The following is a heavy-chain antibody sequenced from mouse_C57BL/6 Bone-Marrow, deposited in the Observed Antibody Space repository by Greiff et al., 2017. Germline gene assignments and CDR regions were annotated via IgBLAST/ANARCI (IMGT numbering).Heavy chain of an antibody. J-gene: IGHJ3*01. CDR1: GFTFSSYG. CDR2: ISSGGSYT. Sequence: DVHLVESGGDLVKPGGSLKLSCAASGFTFSSYGMSWVRQTPDKRLEWVATISSGGSYTYYPDSVKGRFTISRDNAKNTLYLQRSRLKSEDTAMYYCARRDGYPFADWGQGTLVTVSA. D-gene: IGHD2-3*01. V-gene: IGHV5-6*01. CDR3: ARRDGYPFAD.